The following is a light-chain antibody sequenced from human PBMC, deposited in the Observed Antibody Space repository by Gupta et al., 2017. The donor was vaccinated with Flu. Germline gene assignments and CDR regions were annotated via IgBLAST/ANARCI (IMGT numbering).Light chain of an antibody. CDR2: GAF. CDR3: QQYETSPRT. V-gene: IGKV3-20*01. CDR1: ETVYANY. Sequence: EIVLPQSPGTLSLSPGERATLSCMASETVYANYISWYQQKPGQAPRLVMYGAFSRPIGVPDRFSGVGSETNFTLTISGLEPDDLAVYYCQQYETSPRTFGPGTKVEVK. J-gene: IGKJ3*01.